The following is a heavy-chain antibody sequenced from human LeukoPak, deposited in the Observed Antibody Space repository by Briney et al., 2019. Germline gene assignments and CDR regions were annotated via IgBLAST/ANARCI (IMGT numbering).Heavy chain of an antibody. CDR2: ISGSGGST. CDR1: GFTVSSNY. V-gene: IGHV3-23*01. Sequence: GGSLRLSCAASGFTVSSNYMSWVRQAPGKGLEWVSAISGSGGSTYYADSVKGRFTISRDNSKNTLYLQMNSLRAEDTAVYYCAKDALYCSGGSCYLDAFDIWGQGTMVTVSS. D-gene: IGHD2-15*01. CDR3: AKDALYCSGGSCYLDAFDI. J-gene: IGHJ3*02.